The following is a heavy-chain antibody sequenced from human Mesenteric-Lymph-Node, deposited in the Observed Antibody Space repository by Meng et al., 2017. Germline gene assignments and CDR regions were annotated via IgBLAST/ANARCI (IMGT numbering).Heavy chain of an antibody. V-gene: IGHV4-34*01. CDR1: VGSFSGHP. CDR2: INHRGST. D-gene: IGHD2-15*01. J-gene: IGHJ4*02. CDR3: ARDQGGAGAY. Sequence: VQLLQWGAGQLKRSETLSLTCAVYVGSFSGHPWTWIRPSPGKGLEWIGDINHRGSTNYKPSLKSRVTISVDTSKNQFSLELNYVTAADTAVYYCARDQGGAGAYWGQGTLVTVSS.